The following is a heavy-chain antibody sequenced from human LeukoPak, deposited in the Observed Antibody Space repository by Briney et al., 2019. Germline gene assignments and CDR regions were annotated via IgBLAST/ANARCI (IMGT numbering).Heavy chain of an antibody. CDR1: AFTVSSNY. V-gene: IGHV3-66*01. Sequence: SGGSLRLSCAASAFTVSSNYMGWVRQAPGKGLEWVSIIYSGGSKKYADSVRGRFTISRDNSKNTVYLQMNSLRAEDTAVYYCASWSLWLPVDWGQGTLVTVSS. CDR3: ASWSLWLPVD. J-gene: IGHJ4*02. D-gene: IGHD5-18*01. CDR2: IYSGGSK.